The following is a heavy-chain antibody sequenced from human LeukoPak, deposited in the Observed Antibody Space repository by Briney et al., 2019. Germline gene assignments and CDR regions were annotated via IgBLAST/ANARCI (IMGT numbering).Heavy chain of an antibody. V-gene: IGHV1-69*06. CDR2: IIPIFGTA. J-gene: IGHJ5*02. CDR1: GGTFSSYA. CDR3: ARDRRDIVVVVAATSWFDP. D-gene: IGHD2-15*01. Sequence: GASVKVSCKASGGTFSSYAISWVRQAPGQGLEWMGGIIPIFGTANYAQKFQGRVTITADKSTSTAYMELSSLRSEDTAVYYCARDRRDIVVVVAATSWFDPWGQGTLVTVSS.